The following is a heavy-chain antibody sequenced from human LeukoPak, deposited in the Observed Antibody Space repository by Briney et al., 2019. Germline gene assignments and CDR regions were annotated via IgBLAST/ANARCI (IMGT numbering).Heavy chain of an antibody. Sequence: GGSLRLSCTASGFTFNNYAMTWVRQPPGKGLEWVSGISGSGGSTYYADSVKGRFTTSRDNTKNTLYLQMNSLRAEDTAVYYCAKDRHAPGRYCSSTSCFPFDSWGQGTLVTVSS. CDR2: ISGSGGST. CDR3: AKDRHAPGRYCSSTSCFPFDS. V-gene: IGHV3-23*01. D-gene: IGHD2-2*01. CDR1: GFTFNNYA. J-gene: IGHJ5*01.